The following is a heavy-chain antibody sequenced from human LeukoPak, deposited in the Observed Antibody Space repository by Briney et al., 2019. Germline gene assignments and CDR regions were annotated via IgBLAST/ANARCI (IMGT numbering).Heavy chain of an antibody. Sequence: SETPSLTCTVSGGSISSYYWSWIRQPAGKGLEWIGRIYTSGSTNYNPSLKSRVTMSVDTSKNQFSLKLSSVTAADTAVYYCARDLGDYVWGSPGYFDYWGQGTLVTVSS. J-gene: IGHJ4*02. D-gene: IGHD3-16*01. CDR3: ARDLGDYVWGSPGYFDY. CDR1: GGSISSYY. CDR2: IYTSGST. V-gene: IGHV4-4*07.